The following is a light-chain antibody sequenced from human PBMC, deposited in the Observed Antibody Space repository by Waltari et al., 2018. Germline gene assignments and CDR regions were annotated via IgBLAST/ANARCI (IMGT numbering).Light chain of an antibody. J-gene: IGLJ2*01. V-gene: IGLV1-51*01. CDR1: NSNIGNNY. Sequence: QSVLTQPPSVSAAPGQKVTISCSGSNSNIGNNYVSWYQHLPGTAPKLLIYDSDKRPSGIPDRFSDFKSGTSATLAITGLQTGDEADYYCATWDSSLSAVVFGGGTKLTVL. CDR2: DSD. CDR3: ATWDSSLSAVV.